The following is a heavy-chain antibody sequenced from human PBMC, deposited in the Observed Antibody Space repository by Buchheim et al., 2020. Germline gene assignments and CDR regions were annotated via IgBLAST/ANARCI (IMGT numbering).Heavy chain of an antibody. CDR1: GFTFSNAW. J-gene: IGHJ6*02. D-gene: IGHD3-22*01. CDR3: TTPSSGYYQPQDYYYYGMDV. Sequence: EVQLVESGGGLVKPGGSLRLSCAASGFTFSNAWMSWVRQAPGKGLEWVGRIKSKTDGGTTDYAAPVKGRFTISRDDSKNTLYLQMNSLKTEDTAVYYCTTPSSGYYQPQDYYYYGMDVWDQGTT. V-gene: IGHV3-15*01. CDR2: IKSKTDGGTT.